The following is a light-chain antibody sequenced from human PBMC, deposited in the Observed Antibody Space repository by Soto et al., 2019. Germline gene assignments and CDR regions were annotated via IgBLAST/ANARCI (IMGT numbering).Light chain of an antibody. CDR1: GSDVGGYNY. V-gene: IGLV2-14*01. Sequence: QSVLTQPASVSGSPGQSITISCTGTGSDVGGYNYVSWYQQHPGKAPKLMIYEVSNRPSGVSNRFSGSKSSNTASLTISGLQAEDEADYYCSSYTSSRTIYVFGTGTKVTVL. J-gene: IGLJ1*01. CDR3: SSYTSSRTIYV. CDR2: EVS.